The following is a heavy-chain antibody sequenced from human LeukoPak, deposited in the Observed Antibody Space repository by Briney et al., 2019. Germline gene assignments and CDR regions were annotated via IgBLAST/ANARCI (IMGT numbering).Heavy chain of an antibody. V-gene: IGHV3-64D*09. CDR3: VKSDSIVGATYFDY. D-gene: IGHD1-26*01. CDR2: ISSDGGST. J-gene: IGHJ4*02. Sequence: GGSLILSCSASGLPFINYAVPSVRQAPGKGLEYISSISSDGGSTYYADSVKGRFTISRDNSKNTLSLHMSSLKPEDTAVYYCVKSDSIVGATYFDYWGQGTLVTVSS. CDR1: GLPFINYA.